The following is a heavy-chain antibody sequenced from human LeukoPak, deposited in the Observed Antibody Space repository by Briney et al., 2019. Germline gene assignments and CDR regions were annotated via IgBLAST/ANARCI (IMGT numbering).Heavy chain of an antibody. D-gene: IGHD3-10*01. V-gene: IGHV2-5*02. CDR1: GFSLSTNGVG. CDR2: IHWDDDK. J-gene: IGHJ4*02. CDR3: AHRRFNRFGELESDS. Sequence: SGPTLVKPTQTLTLTCTFSGFSLSTNGVGVGWVRQPPGKAPEWLALIHWDDDKRYSPSLKSRLTITKDTSKNQVVLTMTDMDPVDTATYYCAHRRFNRFGELESDSWGQGTLVTVSS.